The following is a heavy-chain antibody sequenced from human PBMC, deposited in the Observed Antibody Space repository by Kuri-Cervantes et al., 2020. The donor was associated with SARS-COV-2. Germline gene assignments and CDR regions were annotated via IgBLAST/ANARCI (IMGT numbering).Heavy chain of an antibody. CDR2: IYYSGST. D-gene: IGHD3-16*01. Sequence: SKTLSLTCTVSGGSISSYYWGWIRQPPGKGLEWIGSIYYSGSTYYNPSLKSRVTISVDTSKNQFSLKLSSVTAADTAVYYCARLLPGPVDYWGQGTLVTVSS. J-gene: IGHJ4*02. V-gene: IGHV4-39*01. CDR1: GGSISSYY. CDR3: ARLLPGPVDY.